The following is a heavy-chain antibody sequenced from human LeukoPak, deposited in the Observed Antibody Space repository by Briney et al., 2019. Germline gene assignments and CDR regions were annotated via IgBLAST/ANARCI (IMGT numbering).Heavy chain of an antibody. CDR1: GYSISSGYY. V-gene: IGHV4-38-2*02. Sequence: SETLSLTCTVSGYSISSGYYWGWLRQPPGQGLGWIGSIYRSGSTYYNPSLKSRVTISVDTSKNQFSLKLSSVTAADTAVYYCARHSWGLYSYFDYWGQGTLVTVSS. CDR3: ARHSWGLYSYFDY. D-gene: IGHD7-27*01. J-gene: IGHJ4*02. CDR2: IYRSGST.